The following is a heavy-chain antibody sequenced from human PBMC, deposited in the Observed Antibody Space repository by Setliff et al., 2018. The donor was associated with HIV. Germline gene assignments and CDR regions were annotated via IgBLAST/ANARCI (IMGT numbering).Heavy chain of an antibody. CDR3: ARDPRTDSSYAWFDS. D-gene: IGHD6-6*01. J-gene: IGHJ5*01. CDR1: GFTFSSYW. V-gene: IGHV3-7*03. Sequence: PGGSLRLSCAASGFTFSSYWMSWVRQAPGKGLEWVANINQDGSEKKYVDSMKGRLTISRDNAKNSLYLQMTSLRAEDTVLYFCARDPRTDSSYAWFDSWGQGTLVTVSS. CDR2: INQDGSEK.